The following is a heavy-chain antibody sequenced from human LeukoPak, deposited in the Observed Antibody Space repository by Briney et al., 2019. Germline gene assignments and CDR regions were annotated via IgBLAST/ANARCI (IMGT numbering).Heavy chain of an antibody. D-gene: IGHD2-15*01. Sequence: PGRSLRLSCTASGFTFGDYAMSWVRQAPGKGLEWVGFIRSKAYGGTTEYAASVKGRFTISRDDSKSIAYLQMNSLKTEDTAVYYCTRLGYCSGGSCFWYYLDYWGQGTLVTVSS. CDR3: TRLGYCSGGSCFWYYLDY. CDR2: IRSKAYGGTT. CDR1: GFTFGDYA. V-gene: IGHV3-49*04. J-gene: IGHJ4*02.